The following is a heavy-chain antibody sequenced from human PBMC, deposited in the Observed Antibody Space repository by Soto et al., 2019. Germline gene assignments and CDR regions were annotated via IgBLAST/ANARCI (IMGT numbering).Heavy chain of an antibody. Sequence: QVQLVQSGAEVKKPGASVKVSCKTSGYTFTSYDINWVRQATGQGLEWMGWMNPNSANTAYAQKFQGRVTMTRNTSIITASMELSSLRSEDTAVYYCARERSSGAFVIWCQGTIVTFSS. D-gene: IGHD1-26*01. CDR3: ARERSSGAFVI. CDR2: MNPNSANT. CDR1: GYTFTSYD. V-gene: IGHV1-8*01. J-gene: IGHJ3*02.